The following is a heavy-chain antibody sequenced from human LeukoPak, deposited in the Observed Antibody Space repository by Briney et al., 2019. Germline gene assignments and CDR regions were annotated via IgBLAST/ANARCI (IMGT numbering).Heavy chain of an antibody. CDR1: GGTFSSYA. D-gene: IGHD1-26*01. CDR2: IIPIFGTA. Sequence: SVKVSCKASGGTFSSYAISWVRQAPGQGLEWTGRIIPIFGTANYAQKFQGRVTITTDESTSTAYMELSSLRSEDTAVYYCARDGVGATQFDYWGQGTLVTVSS. J-gene: IGHJ4*02. V-gene: IGHV1-69*05. CDR3: ARDGVGATQFDY.